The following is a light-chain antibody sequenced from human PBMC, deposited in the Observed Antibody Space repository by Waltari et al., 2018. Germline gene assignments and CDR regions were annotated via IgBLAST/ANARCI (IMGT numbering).Light chain of an antibody. Sequence: EIVLTQSPATLSLSPGDGATLSCRASQSVSTYLAWYQEKPGQAPRLLIYDASNRATGIPARFSGSGSGTDFTLTISGLEPEDSAVYYCQHRFNWPLTFGQGTKVEI. CDR2: DAS. CDR1: QSVSTY. CDR3: QHRFNWPLT. V-gene: IGKV3-11*01. J-gene: IGKJ1*01.